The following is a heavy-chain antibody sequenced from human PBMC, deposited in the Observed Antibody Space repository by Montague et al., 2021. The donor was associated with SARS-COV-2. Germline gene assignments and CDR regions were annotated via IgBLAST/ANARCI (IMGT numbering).Heavy chain of an antibody. J-gene: IGHJ5*02. CDR3: ARHRNYGDHSLDNWFHP. Sequence: SETLSLTCTVSGDSTSCPNCYWGWIRQPPGKGLDWIGTTHNSGTTYYNPSLKSRLTISIDTSKNQFSLKLSSVTAADTAVYYCARHRNYGDHSLDNWFHPWGQGTLVTVSS. D-gene: IGHD4-17*01. CDR2: THNSGTT. V-gene: IGHV4-39*01. CDR1: GDSTSCPNCY.